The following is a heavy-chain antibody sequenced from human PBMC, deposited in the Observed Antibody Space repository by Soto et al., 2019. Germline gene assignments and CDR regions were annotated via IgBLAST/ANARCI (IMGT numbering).Heavy chain of an antibody. Sequence: AGSLRLSCAASGFTFSSYSMNWVRQAPGKGLEWVSYISSSSSTIYYADSVKGRFTISRDNAKNSLYLQMNSLRDEDTAVYYCAMPRGYSYGPFDYWGQGTLVTVPQ. J-gene: IGHJ4*02. V-gene: IGHV3-48*02. CDR2: ISSSSSTI. D-gene: IGHD5-18*01. CDR1: GFTFSSYS. CDR3: AMPRGYSYGPFDY.